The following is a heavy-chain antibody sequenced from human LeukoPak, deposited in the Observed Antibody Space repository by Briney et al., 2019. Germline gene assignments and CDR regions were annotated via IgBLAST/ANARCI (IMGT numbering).Heavy chain of an antibody. V-gene: IGHV3-9*01. CDR1: GFSFSNYA. CDR3: AKDMGLSSPGPFFDY. Sequence: PGGSLRLSCTASGFSFSNYAMHWVRQAPGKGLEWVSGISWNSGSKGYADSVKGRITISRDNAKKSLYLQMNSLRAEDTALYYCAKDMGLSSPGPFFDYWGQGTLVTVSS. D-gene: IGHD6-19*01. CDR2: ISWNSGSK. J-gene: IGHJ4*02.